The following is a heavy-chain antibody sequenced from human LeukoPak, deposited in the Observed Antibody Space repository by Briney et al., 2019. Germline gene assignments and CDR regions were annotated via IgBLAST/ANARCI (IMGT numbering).Heavy chain of an antibody. Sequence: PGGSLRLSCAASGFTFSSYSMNWVRQAPGKGLEWVSSISSSSSYIYYADSVKGRFTISRDNAKNSLYLQMNSLRAEDTAVYYCARDSRPFYCSSTSCYPSLTDYYYYYMDVWGKGTTVTVSS. CDR3: ARDSRPFYCSSTSCYPSLTDYYYYYMDV. V-gene: IGHV3-21*01. J-gene: IGHJ6*03. CDR2: ISSSSSYI. D-gene: IGHD2-2*01. CDR1: GFTFSSYS.